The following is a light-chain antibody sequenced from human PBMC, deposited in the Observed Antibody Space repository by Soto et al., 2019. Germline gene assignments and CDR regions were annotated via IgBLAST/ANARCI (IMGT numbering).Light chain of an antibody. Sequence: DIQMTQSPSPLSASVGDRVIITCRASQSISSWLAWHQQKPGKAPKLLIYKASSLESGVPSRFSGSGSVTEFTLTISSLQPDDFATYYCQQYTGYPLTFGGATKVEIK. CDR1: QSISSW. CDR2: KAS. V-gene: IGKV1-5*03. CDR3: QQYTGYPLT. J-gene: IGKJ4*01.